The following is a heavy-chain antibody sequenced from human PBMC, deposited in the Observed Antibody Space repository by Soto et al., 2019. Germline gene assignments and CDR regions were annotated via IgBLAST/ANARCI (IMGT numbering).Heavy chain of an antibody. J-gene: IGHJ6*02. CDR3: AREYYDFWSGYYTHYYYGMDV. D-gene: IGHD3-3*01. Sequence: GGSLRLSCAASGFTFSSYAMHWVRQAPGKGLEWAAVISYDGSNKYYADSVKGRFTISRDNSKNTLYLQMNSLRAEDTAVYYCAREYYDFWSGYYTHYYYGMDVWGQGTTVTVSS. CDR2: ISYDGSNK. CDR1: GFTFSSYA. V-gene: IGHV3-30-3*01.